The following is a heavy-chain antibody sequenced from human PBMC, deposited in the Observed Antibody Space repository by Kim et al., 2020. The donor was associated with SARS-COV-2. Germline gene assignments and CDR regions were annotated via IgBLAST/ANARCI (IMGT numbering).Heavy chain of an antibody. D-gene: IGHD6-13*01. V-gene: IGHV4-39*01. CDR3: ARVFSSWYADY. CDR2: IYYSGST. J-gene: IGHJ4*02. Sequence: SETLSLTCTVSGGSISSSSYYWGWIRQPPGKGLEWIGSIYYSGSTYYNPSLKSRVTISVDTSKNQFSLKLSSVTAADTAVYYCARVFSSWYADYWGQGTLVTVSS. CDR1: GGSISSSSYY.